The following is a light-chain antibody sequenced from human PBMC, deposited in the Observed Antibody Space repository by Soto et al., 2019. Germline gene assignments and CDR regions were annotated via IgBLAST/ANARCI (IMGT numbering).Light chain of an antibody. J-gene: IGKJ1*01. V-gene: IGKV3-20*01. CDR1: QSVSTNF. CDR2: GAS. CDR3: HQYGRTSWT. Sequence: EIVLTQSPGTLSLSPGEGATLSCRASQSVSTNFFAWYQQKPGQAPRLLIYGASTRATRIPDRFSGSGSGTDFTRTISRLEPEDFAVYYGHQYGRTSWTFGQGTKVEVK.